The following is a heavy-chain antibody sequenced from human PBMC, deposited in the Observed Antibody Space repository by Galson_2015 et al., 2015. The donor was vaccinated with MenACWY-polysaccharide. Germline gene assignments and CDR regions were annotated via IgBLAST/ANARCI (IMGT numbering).Heavy chain of an antibody. D-gene: IGHD3-22*01. CDR1: GFTFTSSA. CDR2: IVVGSGNT. CDR3: AALDYYDSSGRGGMDV. J-gene: IGHJ6*02. V-gene: IGHV1-58*02. Sequence: SVKVSCKASGFTFTSSAMQWVRQARGQRLEWIGWIVVGSGNTNYAQKFQERVTITRDMSTSTAYMELSSLRSEDTAVYYCAALDYYDSSGRGGMDVWGQGTTVPVSS.